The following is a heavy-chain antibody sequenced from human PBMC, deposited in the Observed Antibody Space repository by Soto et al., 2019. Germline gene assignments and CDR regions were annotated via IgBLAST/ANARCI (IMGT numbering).Heavy chain of an antibody. V-gene: IGHV3-30*02. CDR2: IRFDGTNI. J-gene: IGHJ5*02. CDR1: ESIFSGYG. Sequence: GGSLRLSCVVSESIFSGYGMHWVRQAPGKGLEWVAIIRFDGTNIYYADSVKGRFTISRDNSKNTLYLQMDSLRAEDTAVYYCANTVPPVHDYGEPNWFDPWGQGTLVTVSS. CDR3: ANTVPPVHDYGEPNWFDP. D-gene: IGHD4-17*01.